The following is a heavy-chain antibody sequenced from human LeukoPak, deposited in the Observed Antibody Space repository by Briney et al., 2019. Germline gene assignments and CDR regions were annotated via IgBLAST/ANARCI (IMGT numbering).Heavy chain of an antibody. CDR2: IIPIFHTT. D-gene: IGHD6-19*01. Sequence: SVTVSFKSSGGTFSIYAISWVRQVPGQGVEWMGRIIPIFHTTKYAQKFQGRVTITADKSTNTSHMELISLRSEDTAVYYCARDFLSGRSGFEYWGQGTVVTVSS. V-gene: IGHV1-69*06. CDR1: GGTFSIYA. J-gene: IGHJ4*02. CDR3: ARDFLSGRSGFEY.